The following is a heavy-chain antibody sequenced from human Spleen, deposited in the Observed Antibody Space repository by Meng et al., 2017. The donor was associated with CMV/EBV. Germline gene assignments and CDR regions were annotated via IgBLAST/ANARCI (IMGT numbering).Heavy chain of an antibody. CDR3: ARYSTGWYFYFDY. D-gene: IGHD6-19*01. V-gene: IGHV4-30-4*08. Sequence: SETLSLTCTVSGGSISSGDYYWSWIRQPPGKGLEWIGYIYYSGSTYYNPSLKSRVTISVDTSKNQFSLKLSSVTAADTAVYFCARYSTGWYFYFDYWGQGTLVIVSS. CDR1: GGSISSGDYY. J-gene: IGHJ4*02. CDR2: IYYSGST.